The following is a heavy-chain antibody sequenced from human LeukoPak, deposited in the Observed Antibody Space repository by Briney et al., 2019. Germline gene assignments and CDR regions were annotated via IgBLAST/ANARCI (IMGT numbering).Heavy chain of an antibody. CDR2: IYYSGST. Sequence: SETLSLTCTVSGGSISSYYWSWIRQPPGKGLEWIGYIYYSGSTNYNPSLKSRVTISVDTSKNQFSLKLSSVTAAGTAVYYCARRANDYGAYYFDYWGQGTLVTVSS. D-gene: IGHD4-17*01. CDR1: GGSISSYY. V-gene: IGHV4-59*08. J-gene: IGHJ4*02. CDR3: ARRANDYGAYYFDY.